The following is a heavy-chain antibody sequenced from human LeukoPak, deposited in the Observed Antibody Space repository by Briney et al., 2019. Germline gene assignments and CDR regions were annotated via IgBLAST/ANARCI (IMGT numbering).Heavy chain of an antibody. D-gene: IGHD3-22*01. CDR1: GFTFSSYS. V-gene: IGHV3-48*01. CDR3: ARAYYYDSSGYTASFQH. J-gene: IGHJ1*01. Sequence: TGGPLRLSCAASGFTFSSYSMNWVRQAPGKGLEWVSYISSSSSTIYYADSVKGRFTISRDNAKNSLYLQMNSLRAEDTAVYYCARAYYYDSSGYTASFQHWGQGTLVTVSS. CDR2: ISSSSSTI.